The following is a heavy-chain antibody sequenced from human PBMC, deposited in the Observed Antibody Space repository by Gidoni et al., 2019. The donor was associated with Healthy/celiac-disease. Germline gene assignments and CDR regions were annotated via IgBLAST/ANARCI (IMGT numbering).Heavy chain of an antibody. Sequence: EVQLVESGGGLVKPGGSLRLSCAASGFPFSSYSMNWVRQAPGKGLEWVSSISSSSSYIYYADSVKGRFTISRDNAKNSLYLQMNSLRAEDTAVYYCARKGVGEMATSLDVWGQGTTVTVSS. V-gene: IGHV3-21*01. CDR3: ARKGVGEMATSLDV. CDR2: ISSSSSYI. CDR1: GFPFSSYS. D-gene: IGHD5-12*01. J-gene: IGHJ6*02.